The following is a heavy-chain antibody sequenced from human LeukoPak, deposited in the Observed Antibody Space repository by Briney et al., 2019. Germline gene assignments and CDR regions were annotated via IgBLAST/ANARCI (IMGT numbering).Heavy chain of an antibody. Sequence: ASVKVSCKASGYTFTGYYMHWVRQAPGQGLEWMGWINPNSGGTNYAQKFQGRVTMTRDMSTSTVYMELSSLRAEDTAVYYCAKGSKVRAGDYFDYWGQGTLVTVSS. CDR1: GYTFTGYY. V-gene: IGHV1-2*02. CDR3: AKGSKVRAGDYFDY. J-gene: IGHJ4*02. CDR2: INPNSGGT. D-gene: IGHD3-10*01.